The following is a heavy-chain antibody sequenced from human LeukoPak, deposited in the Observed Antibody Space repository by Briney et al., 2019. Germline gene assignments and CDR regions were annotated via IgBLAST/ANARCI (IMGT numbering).Heavy chain of an antibody. CDR3: ARDRFASIYYGSGNYYNAFDY. Sequence: ASVKVSCKASGYTFTGYYMYWVRQAPGQGLEWMGWINPNSGGTNSAQKFQGRVTMTRDTSISTAYMELSRLRSDDTAVYYCARDRFASIYYGSGNYYNAFDYWGQGTLVTVSS. CDR1: GYTFTGYY. V-gene: IGHV1-2*02. J-gene: IGHJ4*02. D-gene: IGHD3-10*01. CDR2: INPNSGGT.